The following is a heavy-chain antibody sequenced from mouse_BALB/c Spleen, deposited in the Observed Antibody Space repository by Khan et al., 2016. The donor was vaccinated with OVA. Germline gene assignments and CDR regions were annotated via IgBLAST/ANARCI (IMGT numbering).Heavy chain of an antibody. CDR2: ISGTGIYT. J-gene: IGHJ3*01. D-gene: IGHD2-10*01. CDR3: ARPSYYGNPWFTY. V-gene: IGHV5-9*02. CDR1: GFAFSSYD. Sequence: VESGGGLVKLGGSLKLSCAPSGFAFSSYDMSWVRQTPEKRLEWVATISGTGIYTYYPDSVKGRFTISRDNARNTLYLQMSSLRSEGTALYYCARPSYYGNPWFTYWGQGTLVTVSA.